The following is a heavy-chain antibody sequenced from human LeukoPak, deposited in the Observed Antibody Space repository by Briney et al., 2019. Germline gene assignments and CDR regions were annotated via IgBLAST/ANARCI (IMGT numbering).Heavy chain of an antibody. CDR1: GGSFSGYY. D-gene: IGHD2-15*01. CDR2: INHSGST. CDR3: AKLGGQDTTYYYYMDV. J-gene: IGHJ6*03. V-gene: IGHV4-34*01. Sequence: PSETLSLTCAVYGGSFSGYYWSWIRQPPGKGLEWIGEINHSGSTNYNPSLKSRVTISVDTSKNQFSLKLSSVTAADTAVYYCAKLGGQDTTYYYYMDVWGKGTTVTVSS.